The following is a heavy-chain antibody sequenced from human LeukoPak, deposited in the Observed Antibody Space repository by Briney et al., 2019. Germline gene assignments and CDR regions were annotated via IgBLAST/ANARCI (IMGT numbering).Heavy chain of an antibody. V-gene: IGHV3-33*06. CDR1: GFTFSSYG. CDR2: IWYDGSNK. J-gene: IGHJ4*02. D-gene: IGHD6-13*01. CDR3: AKDSSSWYGYFDY. Sequence: GGSLRLSCAASGFTFSSYGMHWVRQAPGKGLGWVAVIWYDGSNKYYADSVKGRFTISRDNSKNTLYLQMNSLRAEDTAVYYCAKDSSSWYGYFDYWGQGTLVTVSS.